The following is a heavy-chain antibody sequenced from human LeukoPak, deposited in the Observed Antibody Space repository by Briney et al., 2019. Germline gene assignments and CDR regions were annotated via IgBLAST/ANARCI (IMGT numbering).Heavy chain of an antibody. J-gene: IGHJ3*02. D-gene: IGHD3-22*01. CDR3: ARESDSKGAFDI. CDR2: ISYDGSNK. Sequence: HPGGSLRLSCAASGFTFSSYAMHWVRQAPGKGLEWVAVISYDGSNKYYADSVKGRFTISRDNSKNTLYLQMNSLRAEDTAVYYCARESDSKGAFDIWGQGTMVTVS. CDR1: GFTFSSYA. V-gene: IGHV3-30*04.